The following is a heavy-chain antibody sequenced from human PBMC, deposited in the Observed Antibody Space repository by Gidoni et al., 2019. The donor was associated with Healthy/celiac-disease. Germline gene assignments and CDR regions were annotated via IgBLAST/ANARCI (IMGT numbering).Heavy chain of an antibody. D-gene: IGHD1-26*01. J-gene: IGHJ3*02. V-gene: IGHV3-49*05. CDR1: GFTFGDYA. CDR3: TRDKEVGATPALFDI. Sequence: EVQLVESGGGLVKPGRSLRLSCPASGFTFGDYAMSWFRQAPGKGLEWVGFIRSKAYGGTTEYAASVKGRFTISRDDSKSIAYLQMNSLKTEDTAVYYCTRDKEVGATPALFDIWGQGTMVTVSS. CDR2: IRSKAYGGTT.